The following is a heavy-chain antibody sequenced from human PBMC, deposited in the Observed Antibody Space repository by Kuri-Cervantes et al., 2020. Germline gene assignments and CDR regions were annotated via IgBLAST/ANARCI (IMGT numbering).Heavy chain of an antibody. CDR3: ARDQYDYVWGNSPVGWDYYGMDV. D-gene: IGHD3-16*01. Sequence: GESLKISCKASGYTFTSYYMHWVRQAPGQGLEWMGIINPSGGSTSYAQKFQGRVTMTRDTSTSTVYMELSSLRSDDTAVYYCARDQYDYVWGNSPVGWDYYGMDVWGQGTTVTVSS. J-gene: IGHJ6*02. V-gene: IGHV1-46*01. CDR2: INPSGGST. CDR1: GYTFTSYY.